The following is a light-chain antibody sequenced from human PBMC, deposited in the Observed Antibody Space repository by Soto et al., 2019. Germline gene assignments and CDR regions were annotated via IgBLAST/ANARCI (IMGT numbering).Light chain of an antibody. CDR2: DAS. CDR1: QGISSY. J-gene: IGKJ5*01. CDR3: QQANSFPT. V-gene: IGKV1-12*01. Sequence: DIRMTQSPSSLSASTGDRVTVTFRASQGISSYLAWYQQKPGKAPKLLIYDASSLESGVPSRFSGSGSGTDFTLTISSLQPEDFATYYCQQANSFPTFGQGTRLEIK.